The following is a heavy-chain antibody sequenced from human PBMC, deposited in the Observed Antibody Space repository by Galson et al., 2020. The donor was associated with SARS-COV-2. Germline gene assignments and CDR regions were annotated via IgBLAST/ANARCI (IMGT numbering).Heavy chain of an antibody. CDR3: AHGARAYWFGVKCPEGAFDI. D-gene: IGHD2-8*01. J-gene: IGHJ3*02. Sequence: SGSTLVKPTQTLTLTCTFSGFSLTTGGAAVGWIRQPPGKALEWLALIYWDDDKRYTPSLKTRLTITKDTSKNQVVLTMTNMDPVDTATYYCAHGARAYWFGVKCPEGAFDIWGQGTLVTVAS. CDR2: IYWDDDK. CDR1: GFSLTTGGAA. V-gene: IGHV2-5*02.